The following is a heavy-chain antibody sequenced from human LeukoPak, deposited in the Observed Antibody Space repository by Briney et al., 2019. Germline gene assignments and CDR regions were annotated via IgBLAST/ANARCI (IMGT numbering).Heavy chain of an antibody. D-gene: IGHD3-10*01. CDR3: ARESAGDFDY. V-gene: IGHV3-21*01. J-gene: IGHJ4*02. CDR1: GFTFSSYS. Sequence: GGSLRLSCAASGFTFSSYSMNWVRQAPGKGLEWVSSISSSSSYIYYADSAKGRFTISRDNAKNSLYLQMNSLRAEGTAVYYCARESAGDFDYWGQGTLVTVSS. CDR2: ISSSSSYI.